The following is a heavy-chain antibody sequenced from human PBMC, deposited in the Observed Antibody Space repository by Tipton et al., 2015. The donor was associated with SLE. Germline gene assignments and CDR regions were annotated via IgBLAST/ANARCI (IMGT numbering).Heavy chain of an antibody. CDR2: INHSGST. J-gene: IGHJ3*02. CDR1: GGSISSGSYY. D-gene: IGHD2-21*01. V-gene: IGHV4-39*07. Sequence: LRLSCTVSGGSISSGSYYWSWIRQPPGKGLEWIGEINHSGSTNYNPSLKSRVTISVDTSKNQFSLKLSSVTAADTVVYYCARGGVVVIDAFDIWGQGTMVTVSS. CDR3: ARGGVVVIDAFDI.